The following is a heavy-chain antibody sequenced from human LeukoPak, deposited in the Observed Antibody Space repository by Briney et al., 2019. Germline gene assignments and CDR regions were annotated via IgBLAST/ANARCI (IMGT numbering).Heavy chain of an antibody. J-gene: IGHJ5*02. Sequence: SGTLSLSCTVSGGSISSYYLSWIRQPAGKGLEWIWPIYTSRSTIYNPSLKSRVTLSVDTSTNKHYLKKRSVPDADTAVYYSARDSPKNLRMTIIGVITNNRFDPWGQATLLTVSS. V-gene: IGHV4-4*07. CDR1: GGSISSYY. CDR3: ARDSPKNLRMTIIGVITNNRFDP. D-gene: IGHD3-3*01. CDR2: IYTSRST.